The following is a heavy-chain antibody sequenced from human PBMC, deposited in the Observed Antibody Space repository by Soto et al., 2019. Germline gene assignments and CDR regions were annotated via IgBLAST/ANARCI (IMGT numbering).Heavy chain of an antibody. V-gene: IGHV3-23*01. CDR3: ARHGEGYCSSTSCWVWFDP. Sequence: PGGSLRLSCAASGFTFSSYAMSWVRKAPGKGLEWVSAISGSGGSTYYADSVKGRFTISRDNSKNTLYLQMNSLRAEDTAVYYCARHGEGYCSSTSCWVWFDPWGQGTLVTVSS. CDR2: ISGSGGST. CDR1: GFTFSSYA. J-gene: IGHJ5*02. D-gene: IGHD2-2*01.